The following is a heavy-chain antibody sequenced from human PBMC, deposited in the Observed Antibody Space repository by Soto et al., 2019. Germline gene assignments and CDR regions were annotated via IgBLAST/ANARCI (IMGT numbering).Heavy chain of an antibody. J-gene: IGHJ4*02. CDR3: ACFPGMAAAGIYS. Sequence: SETLSLTCAVYGGSFSGYYWSWIRQPPGRGLEWIGEINHSGSTNYNPSLKSRVTISVDTSKNQFSLKLSSVTAADTAVYYCACFPGMAAAGIYSCAQQNPVTVSA. D-gene: IGHD6-13*01. CDR1: GGSFSGYY. CDR2: INHSGST. V-gene: IGHV4-34*01.